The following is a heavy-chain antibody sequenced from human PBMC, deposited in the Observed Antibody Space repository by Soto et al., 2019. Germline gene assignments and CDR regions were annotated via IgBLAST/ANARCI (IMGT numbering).Heavy chain of an antibody. CDR2: ISAYNGNT. Sequence: ASVKVSFKASGYTLTSYGISWVRQAPGQGLEWMGWISAYNGNTNYAQKLQGRVTMTTDTSTSTAYMELRSLRSDDTAVYYCARALEDYYYYGMDVWAQGTTVTVSS. J-gene: IGHJ6*02. D-gene: IGHD3-3*01. CDR1: GYTLTSYG. CDR3: ARALEDYYYYGMDV. V-gene: IGHV1-18*04.